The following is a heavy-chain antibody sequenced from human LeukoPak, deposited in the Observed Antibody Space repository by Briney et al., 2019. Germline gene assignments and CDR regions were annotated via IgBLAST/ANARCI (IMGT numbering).Heavy chain of an antibody. CDR1: GFTFSSYG. V-gene: IGHV3-23*01. D-gene: IGHD4-23*01. CDR3: AKRLRGSLGTPFDY. Sequence: PGRSLRLSCAASGFTFSSYGMHWVRQAPGKGLEWVSGISDSGRDTYYADSVKGRFTISRDNSKNTLFLQMDSLRAEDTAVYYCAKRLRGSLGTPFDYWGQGTLVTVSS. CDR2: ISDSGRDT. J-gene: IGHJ4*02.